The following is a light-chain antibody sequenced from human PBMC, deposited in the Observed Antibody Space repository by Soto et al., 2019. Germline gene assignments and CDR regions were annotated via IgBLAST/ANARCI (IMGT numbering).Light chain of an antibody. CDR3: QQANSFPLT. CDR1: QTISGY. V-gene: IGKV1-39*01. J-gene: IGKJ4*01. CDR2: AAS. Sequence: DIQMTQSPSSLSASVGDRVTITCRASQTISGYLNWYQQKPGKAPELLIYAASYLGNGVPSRFSGSGSGTEFTLTIRSLQPEDFATYYCQQANSFPLTFGGGTKVDIK.